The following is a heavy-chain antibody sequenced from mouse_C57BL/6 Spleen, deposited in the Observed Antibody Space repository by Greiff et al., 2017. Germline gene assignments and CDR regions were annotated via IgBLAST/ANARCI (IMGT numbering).Heavy chain of an antibody. Sequence: QVQLQQPGAELVKPGASVKLSCKASGYTFTSYWMHWVKQRPGQGLEWIGMIHPNSGSTNYNEKFKSKATLTVDKSSSTAYMQLSSLTSEDSAVYYCAREGDSSGPYWFAYWGQGTLVTVSA. CDR2: IHPNSGST. CDR1: GYTFTSYW. J-gene: IGHJ3*01. CDR3: AREGDSSGPYWFAY. V-gene: IGHV1-64*01. D-gene: IGHD3-2*02.